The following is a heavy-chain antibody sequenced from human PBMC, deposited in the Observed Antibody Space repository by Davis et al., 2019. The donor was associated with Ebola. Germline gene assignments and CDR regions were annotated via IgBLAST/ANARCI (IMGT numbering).Heavy chain of an antibody. J-gene: IGHJ2*01. CDR2: INPNSGGT. CDR1: GYTFTGYY. CDR3: ARDLCSGSACPFDL. D-gene: IGHD2-15*01. Sequence: ASVKVSCKASGYTFTGYYMHWVRQAPGQGLEWMGRINPNSGGTNYAQKFQGRVTMTRDTSISTAYMELSRLRSDDTALYYCARDLCSGSACPFDLWGRGTLVTVSS. V-gene: IGHV1-2*06.